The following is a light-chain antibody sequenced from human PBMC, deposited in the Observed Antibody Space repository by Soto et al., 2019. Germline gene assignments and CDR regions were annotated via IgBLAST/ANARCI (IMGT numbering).Light chain of an antibody. V-gene: IGKV4-1*01. CDR1: QSVLYRSNTKNY. Sequence: DIVMTQSPDSLAVCLGEKATINCKSSQSVLYRSNTKNYLAWYQQKPGRPPNLLIYWASTRESGVPDRFSGSGSGTDFTLTISSLQAEDVAVYYCQQYYSLPPTFGQGTKVEIK. CDR2: WAS. CDR3: QQYYSLPPT. J-gene: IGKJ1*01.